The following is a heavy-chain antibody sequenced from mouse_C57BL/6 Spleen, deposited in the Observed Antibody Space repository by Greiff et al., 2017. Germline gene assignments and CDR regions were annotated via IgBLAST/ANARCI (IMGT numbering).Heavy chain of an antibody. CDR1: GYTFTDYE. CDR3: TSAVVTFYDFDY. D-gene: IGHD2-5*01. V-gene: IGHV1-15*01. J-gene: IGHJ2*01. Sequence: QVQLQQSGAELVRPGASVTLSCKASGYTFTDYEMHWVKQTPVHGLEWIGAIDPETGGTAYNQKFKGKAILTADKSSSTAYMELRRLRSEDSAVYYCTSAVVTFYDFDYWGQGTTLTVAS. CDR2: IDPETGGT.